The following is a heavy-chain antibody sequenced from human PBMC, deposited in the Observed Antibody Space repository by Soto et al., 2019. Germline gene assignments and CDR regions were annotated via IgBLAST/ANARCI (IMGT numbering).Heavy chain of an antibody. J-gene: IGHJ4*02. CDR1: GFTFSSYA. CDR2: ISGSGGST. D-gene: IGHD3-22*01. Sequence: PGWSLRLSCAASGFTFSSYAMSWVRQAPGKGLEWVSAISGSGGSTYYADSVKGRFTISRDNSKNTLYLQMNSLRAEDTAVYYCAKDTSITMIVVAPSDYWGQGTLVTVSS. CDR3: AKDTSITMIVVAPSDY. V-gene: IGHV3-23*01.